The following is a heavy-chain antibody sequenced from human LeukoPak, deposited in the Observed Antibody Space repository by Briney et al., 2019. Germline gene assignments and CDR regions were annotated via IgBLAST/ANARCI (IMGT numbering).Heavy chain of an antibody. CDR3: ASGAVAGTIDY. CDR2: IIPIFGTA. V-gene: IGHV1-69*13. D-gene: IGHD6-19*01. J-gene: IGHJ4*02. CDR1: GGTFSSYA. Sequence: ASVKVSCKASGGTFSSYAISWVRQAPGQGLEWMGGIIPIFGTANYAQKFQGRVTITADESTSTAYMELSSLRSEDTAVYYCASGAVAGTIDYWGQGALVTVSS.